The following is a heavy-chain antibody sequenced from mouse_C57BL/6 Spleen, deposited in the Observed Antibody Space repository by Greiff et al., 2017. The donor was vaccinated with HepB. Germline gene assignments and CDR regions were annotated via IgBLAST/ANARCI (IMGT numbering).Heavy chain of an antibody. J-gene: IGHJ4*01. CDR3: ARSYDGYHYAMDY. V-gene: IGHV3-6*01. D-gene: IGHD2-3*01. CDR2: ISYDGSN. Sequence: EVQLQESGPGLVKPSQSLSLTCSVTRYSITSGYYWNWIRQFPGNKLEWMGYISYDGSNNYNPSLKNRISITRDTSKNQFFLKLNSVTTEDTATYYCARSYDGYHYAMDYWGQGTSVTVSS. CDR1: RYSITSGYY.